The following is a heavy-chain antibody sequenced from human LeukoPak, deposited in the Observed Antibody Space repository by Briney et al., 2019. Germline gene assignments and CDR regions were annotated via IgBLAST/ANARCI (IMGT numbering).Heavy chain of an antibody. CDR1: GFTVSSNY. J-gene: IGHJ4*02. CDR2: IYSGGST. D-gene: IGHD4-23*01. CDR3: ARASDYGGPQGPYFDY. Sequence: GGSLRLSCAASGFTVSSNYMSWVRQAPGKGLEWVSVIYSGGSTYYADSVKSRFTISRDNSKNTLYLEMNSLRAEDTAVYYCARASDYGGPQGPYFDYWGQGTLVTVSS. V-gene: IGHV3-66*01.